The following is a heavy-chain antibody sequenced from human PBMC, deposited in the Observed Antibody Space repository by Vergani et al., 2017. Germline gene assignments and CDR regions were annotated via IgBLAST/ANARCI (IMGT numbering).Heavy chain of an antibody. CDR3: TKGSRGYTCYFFDY. J-gene: IGHJ4*02. Sequence: EVQLLESGGGLVQPGGSLRLSCEASGFSFPGYAMSWVRQAPGKGLEWVSSVSGSSATPYYADSVKGRFIISSDNSKNTLHLQMNSLRADDTAVYYCTKGSRGYTCYFFDYLGQGTLATVSS. CDR1: GFSFPGYA. D-gene: IGHD2-21*01. CDR2: VSGSSATP. V-gene: IGHV3-23*01.